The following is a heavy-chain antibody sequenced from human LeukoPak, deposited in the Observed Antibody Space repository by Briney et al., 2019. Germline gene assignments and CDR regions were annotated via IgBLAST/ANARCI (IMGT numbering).Heavy chain of an antibody. V-gene: IGHV3-7*02. CDR3: AILGYCSGGSCFYGMDV. CDR1: GFTFNIYG. D-gene: IGHD2-15*01. J-gene: IGHJ6*02. CDR2: IKQDGSQT. Sequence: PGGSLRLSCAASGFTFNIYGMSWVRQAPGKGLEWVANIKQDGSQTFYVDSLKGRFTISRDNAKSSLYLQMNSLRDEDTAVYYCAILGYCSGGSCFYGMDVWGQGTTVTVSS.